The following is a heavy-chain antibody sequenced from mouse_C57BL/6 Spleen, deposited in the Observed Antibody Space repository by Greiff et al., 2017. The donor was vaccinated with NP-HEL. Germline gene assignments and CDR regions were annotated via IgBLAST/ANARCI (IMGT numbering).Heavy chain of an antibody. CDR2: VYPRSGNT. J-gene: IGHJ1*03. CDR1: GYTFTSYG. Sequence: VQLQQSGAELARPGASVKLSCKASGYTFTSYGISWVKQRTGQGLEWIGEVYPRSGNTYYNEQFKGKATLTADKSSSTAYMELRSLTSEDSAVYFCARSGSWYFDVWGTGTTVTVAS. V-gene: IGHV1-81*01. CDR3: ARSGSWYFDV. D-gene: IGHD1-1*01.